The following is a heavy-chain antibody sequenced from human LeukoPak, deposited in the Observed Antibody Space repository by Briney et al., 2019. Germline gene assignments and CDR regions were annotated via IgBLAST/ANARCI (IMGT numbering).Heavy chain of an antibody. D-gene: IGHD6-19*01. V-gene: IGHV3-9*03. Sequence: GRSLRLSCAASGFTFDDYAMHWVRQAPGKGLEWVSGISWNSGSIGYADSVKGRFTISRDNAKNSLYLQMNSLRAEDMALYYCAKDNRAVAGTGGFDYWGQGTLVTVSS. CDR2: ISWNSGSI. CDR1: GFTFDDYA. J-gene: IGHJ4*02. CDR3: AKDNRAVAGTGGFDY.